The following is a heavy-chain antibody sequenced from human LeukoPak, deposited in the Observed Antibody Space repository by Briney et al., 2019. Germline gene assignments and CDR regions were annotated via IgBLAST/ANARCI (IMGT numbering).Heavy chain of an antibody. Sequence: SETLSLTCTVSGGSVSGGDSYWNWIRQHPGKGLEWIGYIHHSGNFDYNPSLKSRVTLSVDTSKNQFSMNLASVTAADTAVYYCAREERLRGTDWFPSWGQGTLVTVSS. V-gene: IGHV4-31*03. J-gene: IGHJ5*01. CDR2: IHHSGNF. CDR1: GGSVSGGDSY. CDR3: AREERLRGTDWFPS. D-gene: IGHD1-1*01.